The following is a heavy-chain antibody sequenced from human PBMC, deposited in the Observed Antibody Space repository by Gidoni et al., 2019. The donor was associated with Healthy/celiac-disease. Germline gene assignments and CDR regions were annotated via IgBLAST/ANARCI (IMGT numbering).Heavy chain of an antibody. CDR1: GGSISSYA. CDR3: AREEGCSGGSCNNWFDP. CDR2: IYYSGST. D-gene: IGHD2-15*01. V-gene: IGHV4-59*01. Sequence: QVQLQESGPGLVTHSETLALTCNVDGGSISSYAWSWIRPPPVKGLEWIGYIYYSGSTNYNPSLKSLFTISVDTSKNQFSLKLSSVTASDTAVYYCAREEGCSGGSCNNWFDPWGQGTLVTVSS. J-gene: IGHJ5*02.